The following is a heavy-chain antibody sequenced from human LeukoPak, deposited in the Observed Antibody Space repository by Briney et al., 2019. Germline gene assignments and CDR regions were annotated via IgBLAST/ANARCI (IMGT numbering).Heavy chain of an antibody. Sequence: PGRSLRLSCAASGFTFSSYAMHWVRQAPGKGLEWVAVISYDGSNKYYADSVKGRFTISRDNSKTTLYLQMNSLRAEDTAVYYCARDSTMLDHYYGMDVWGQGPRSPSP. D-gene: IGHD3-10*01. CDR2: ISYDGSNK. CDR1: GFTFSSYA. J-gene: IGHJ6*02. V-gene: IGHV3-30-3*01. CDR3: ARDSTMLDHYYGMDV.